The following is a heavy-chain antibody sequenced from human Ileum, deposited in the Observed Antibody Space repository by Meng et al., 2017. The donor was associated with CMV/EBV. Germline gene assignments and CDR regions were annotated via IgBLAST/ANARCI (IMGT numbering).Heavy chain of an antibody. V-gene: IGHV1-2*02. J-gene: IGHJ5*01. Sequence: SVPVSCQASGYTFSPYFLHWFRQAPGQGRAWMGWSNPKNGATKYAKTFRDRVTLTLHTSITTSYINLSRLTSDDTAIYYCVRYPSPVGKGVWFDSWGQGTLVTVSS. CDR2: SNPKNGAT. D-gene: IGHD6-13*01. CDR3: VRYPSPVGKGVWFDS. CDR1: GYTFSPYF.